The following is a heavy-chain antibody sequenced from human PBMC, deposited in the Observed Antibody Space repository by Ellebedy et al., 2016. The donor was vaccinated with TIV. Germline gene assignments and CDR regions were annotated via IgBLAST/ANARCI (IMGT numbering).Heavy chain of an antibody. J-gene: IGHJ4*02. D-gene: IGHD3-10*01. CDR2: VWYDGSHK. CDR3: ARDQPLGGHYGSGSPPGF. V-gene: IGHV3-33*01. Sequence: PGGSLRLSCTASGFTFSNYGMHWVRQAPGKGLEWVAVVWYDGSHKYYADSVKGRFTISRDNSKNTLFLQMNSLRAEDTAVYYCARDQPLGGHYGSGSPPGFWGQGTLVTVSS. CDR1: GFTFSNYG.